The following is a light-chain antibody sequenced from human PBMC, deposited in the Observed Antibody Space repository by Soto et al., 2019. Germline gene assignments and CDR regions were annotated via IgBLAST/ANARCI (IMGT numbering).Light chain of an antibody. CDR3: SSYTSASTYV. Sequence: QSVLTQPASVSGSPGQSITISCTGTSSDVGAYNYASWYQQYPGEAPKVIISDVSHRPAGVSNRFSGSKSGNTASLTISGLQTQDEADYYCSSYTSASTYVFGTGTKVTLL. V-gene: IGLV2-14*01. CDR1: SSDVGAYNY. J-gene: IGLJ1*01. CDR2: DVS.